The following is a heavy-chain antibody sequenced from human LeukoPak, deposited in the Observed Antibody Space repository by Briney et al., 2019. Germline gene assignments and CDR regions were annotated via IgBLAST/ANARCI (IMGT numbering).Heavy chain of an antibody. CDR3: ASVSGWPDY. D-gene: IGHD6-19*01. Sequence: GGSLRLSCAASGFTFSYYGMHWVRQAPGKGLEWVAVISYDGSNKYYADSVKGRFTISRDNSKNTLYLQMNSLRAEDTAMYYCASVSGWPDYWGQGTLVTVSS. V-gene: IGHV3-30*03. CDR1: GFTFSYYG. J-gene: IGHJ4*02. CDR2: ISYDGSNK.